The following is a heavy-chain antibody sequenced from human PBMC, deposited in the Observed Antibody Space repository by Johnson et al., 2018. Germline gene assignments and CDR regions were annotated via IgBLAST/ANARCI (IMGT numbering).Heavy chain of an antibody. CDR3: ARSGYYKYFHT. J-gene: IGHJ1*01. V-gene: IGHV4-39*01. Sequence: QVQLQESGPGLVKPSETLSLICTVSGGPILTSSYYWGWIRQPPGKGLEWIANIFYNGNTYYNPSLRSRLIMSLDTSKNQFSLKLTSVTAADTAIYYCARSGYYKYFHTWGQGTPVTVSS. D-gene: IGHD3-3*01. CDR2: IFYNGNT. CDR1: GGPILTSSYY.